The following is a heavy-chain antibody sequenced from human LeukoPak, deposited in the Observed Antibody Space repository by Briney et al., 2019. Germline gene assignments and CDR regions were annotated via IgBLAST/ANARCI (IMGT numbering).Heavy chain of an antibody. CDR3: ARRTLGPDTAMDPCWYFDL. CDR2: IYYSGST. Sequence: SETLSLTCVVSGSSVSTDFYWGWIRQPPGKGLEWLGSIYYSGSTHYNPSLKSRVTISVDTSKNQFSLKLSSVTAADTAVYYCARRTLGPDTAMDPCWYFDLWGRGTLVTVSS. V-gene: IGHV4-38-2*01. CDR1: GSSVSTDFY. J-gene: IGHJ2*01. D-gene: IGHD5-18*01.